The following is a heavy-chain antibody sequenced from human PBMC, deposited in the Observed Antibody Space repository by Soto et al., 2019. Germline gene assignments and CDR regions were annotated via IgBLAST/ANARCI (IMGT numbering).Heavy chain of an antibody. CDR3: ARSRGVASAPLEY. CDR1: GDTFNT. D-gene: IGHD2-15*01. Sequence: QVQLVQSGAEVRRPGSSVKVSCKASGDTFNTINWIRQAPGQGLEWMGRISPTLGIANYAQKFQERIKITADKSTSTVYMELSSLRSEYTAVHYCARSRGVASAPLEYWGQGTLVTVSS. J-gene: IGHJ4*02. CDR2: ISPTLGIA. V-gene: IGHV1-69*02.